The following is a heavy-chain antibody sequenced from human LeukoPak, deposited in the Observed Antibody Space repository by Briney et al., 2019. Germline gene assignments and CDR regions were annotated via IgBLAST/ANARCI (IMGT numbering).Heavy chain of an antibody. CDR1: GGSITGGGYY. J-gene: IGHJ6*03. CDR3: ARGGYSYGYGYYYYYYMDV. Sequence: SETLSLTCTVSGGSITGGGYYWGWIRQPPGKGLEWIGSIYYSGTTYFNPSLKSRVNISVDTSKNQFSLKLSSVTAADTAVYYCARGGYSYGYGYYYYYYMDVWGKGTTVTISS. D-gene: IGHD5-18*01. CDR2: IYYSGTT. V-gene: IGHV4-39*07.